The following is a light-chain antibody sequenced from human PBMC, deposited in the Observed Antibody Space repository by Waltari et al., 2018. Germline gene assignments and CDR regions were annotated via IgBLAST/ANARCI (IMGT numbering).Light chain of an antibody. Sequence: QSVLTPPPSASGTPGQRVIIPCSGPAPHTGHNVVNWYQQLPGKAPKLFIYRNDLRPSGVPDRFSGSKSGTSASLVISGLQSEDEADYYCGTWDDSLNGRWVFGGGTKVTV. V-gene: IGLV1-44*01. J-gene: IGLJ3*02. CDR3: GTWDDSLNGRWV. CDR1: APHTGHNV. CDR2: RND.